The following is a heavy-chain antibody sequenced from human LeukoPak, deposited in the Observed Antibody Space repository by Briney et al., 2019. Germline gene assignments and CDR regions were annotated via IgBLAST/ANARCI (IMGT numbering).Heavy chain of an antibody. V-gene: IGHV4-59*08. J-gene: IGHJ5*02. CDR1: GGSLSSYY. D-gene: IGHD3-10*01. CDR2: PYYGGST. Sequence: SETLSLTCTVSGGSLSSYYWSWMRQSPGKGLEWVGSPYYGGSTNYSPSLKSRVTISVDTSKNRFSLKLSSVTAADTAVDYCARGDYYGSGSYYPPVTWFDPWGQGTLVTVSS. CDR3: ARGDYYGSGSYYPPVTWFDP.